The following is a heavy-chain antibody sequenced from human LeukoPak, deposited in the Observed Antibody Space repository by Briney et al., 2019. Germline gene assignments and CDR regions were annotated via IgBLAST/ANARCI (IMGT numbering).Heavy chain of an antibody. CDR2: ISGSGGST. CDR3: AKRRQWPIDY. Sequence: GGSLRLSCAASGFIFSSYAMSWVRQAPGKGLEWVSTISGSGGSTYYADSVKGRFTISRDNYKNTLYLQMNSLRAEDTAVYYCAKRRQWPIDYWGQGTLVTVSS. D-gene: IGHD6-19*01. J-gene: IGHJ4*02. CDR1: GFIFSSYA. V-gene: IGHV3-23*01.